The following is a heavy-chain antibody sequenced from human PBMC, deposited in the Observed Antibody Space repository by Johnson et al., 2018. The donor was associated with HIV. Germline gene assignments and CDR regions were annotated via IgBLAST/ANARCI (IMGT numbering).Heavy chain of an antibody. V-gene: IGHV3-30*04. J-gene: IGHJ3*02. CDR3: AKGPNGQLDDAFHI. CDR1: GFTFSSYA. Sequence: QVQLVESGGGVVQPGGSLRLSCAASGFTFSSYAMHWVRQAPGKGLEWVAVISSDGSTKYYADSVKGRFTISRDNSKNTLYLQMNSLRAEDTAVYYCAKGPNGQLDDAFHIWGQGTMVTVSS. CDR2: ISSDGSTK. D-gene: IGHD6-6*01.